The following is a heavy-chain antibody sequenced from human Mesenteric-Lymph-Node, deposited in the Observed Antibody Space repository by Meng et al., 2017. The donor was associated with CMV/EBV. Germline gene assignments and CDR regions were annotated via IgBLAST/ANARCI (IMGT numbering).Heavy chain of an antibody. V-gene: IGHV1-46*01. J-gene: IGHJ4*02. D-gene: IGHD3-22*01. CDR3: ARRNYYDSSGYFGMDY. CDR2: INPSGGST. CDR1: GYSFTRNY. Sequence: ASVKVSCKASGYSFTRNYVYWLRQAPGQGLEWLGMINPSGGSTSYAPKFQGRVTMTTDTSTSTAYMELRSLRSDDTAVYYCARRNYYDSSGYFGMDYWGQGTLVTVSS.